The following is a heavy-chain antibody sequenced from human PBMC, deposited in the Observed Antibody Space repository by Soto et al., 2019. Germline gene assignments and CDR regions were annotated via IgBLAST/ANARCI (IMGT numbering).Heavy chain of an antibody. CDR3: ARDGYDFWSGRHYYYYYYMDV. CDR1: GFTFSSYG. V-gene: IGHV3-33*01. Sequence: PGGSLRLSCAASGFTFSSYGMHWVCQAPGKGLEWVAVIWYDGSNKYYADSVKGRFTISRDNSKNTLYLQMNSLRAEDTAVYYCARDGYDFWSGRHYYYYYYMDVWGKGTTVTVSS. D-gene: IGHD3-3*01. CDR2: IWYDGSNK. J-gene: IGHJ6*03.